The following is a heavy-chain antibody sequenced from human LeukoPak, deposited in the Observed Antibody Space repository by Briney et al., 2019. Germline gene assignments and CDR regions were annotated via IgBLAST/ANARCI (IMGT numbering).Heavy chain of an antibody. V-gene: IGHV3-23*01. CDR2: ISGSGDNT. CDR1: GFTFTSSA. J-gene: IGHJ4*02. CDR3: ARTVGASMVNYLYG. Sequence: GGSLRLSCPASGFTFTSSAMSWVRQAPGKGLEWVSGISGSGDNTYYADSVKGRFTISRDNSKNTLYLQMNSLRAEDTAVYDCARTVGASMVNYLYGWGQGTMVTVSS. D-gene: IGHD2-8*01.